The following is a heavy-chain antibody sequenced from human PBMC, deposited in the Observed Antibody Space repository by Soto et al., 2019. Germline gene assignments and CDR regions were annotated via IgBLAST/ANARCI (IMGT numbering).Heavy chain of an antibody. CDR2: ISSSGSTI. Sequence: GGSLRLSXAASGFTFSDYYMSWIRQAPGKGLEWVSYISSSGSTIYYADSVKGRFTISRDNAKNSLYLQMNSLRAEDTAVYYCASIIAVAGDFDYWGQGALVTVSS. CDR3: ASIIAVAGDFDY. CDR1: GFTFSDYY. J-gene: IGHJ4*02. D-gene: IGHD6-19*01. V-gene: IGHV3-11*01.